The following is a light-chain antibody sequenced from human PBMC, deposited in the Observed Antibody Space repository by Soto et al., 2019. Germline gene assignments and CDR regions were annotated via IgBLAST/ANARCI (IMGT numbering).Light chain of an antibody. CDR1: NNL. J-gene: IGLJ1*01. CDR2: EGT. Sequence: QSFLTQPASVSVSPGHSITISCTGTNNLVSWYQQHPGKAPKVVVYEGTKRPSGVSNRFSGSNSGGTASLTISGLQAKDEASYFCCAYVGARYYVFGPGTKVTVL. V-gene: IGLV2-23*01. CDR3: CAYVGARYYV.